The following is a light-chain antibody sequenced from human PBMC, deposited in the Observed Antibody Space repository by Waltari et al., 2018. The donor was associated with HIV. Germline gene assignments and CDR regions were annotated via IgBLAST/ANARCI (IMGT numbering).Light chain of an antibody. CDR1: QSVSSY. CDR2: DAS. CDR3: QQRSSWPLT. J-gene: IGKJ4*01. Sequence: EVVLTQSPATLSLSPGERATLSCRASQSVSSYLAWYQQKPGQAPRLLIYDASNRATGIPARFSGSGSGTDFTLTISSLDPEDFALYYCQQRSSWPLTFGGGTKVEIK. V-gene: IGKV3-11*01.